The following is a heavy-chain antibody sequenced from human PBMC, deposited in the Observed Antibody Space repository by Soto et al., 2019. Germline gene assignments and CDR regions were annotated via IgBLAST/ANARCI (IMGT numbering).Heavy chain of an antibody. CDR3: ARAPQYYDILTGSTNWYFDL. D-gene: IGHD3-9*01. CDR1: GFTFSSYG. V-gene: IGHV3-33*01. CDR2: IWYDGSNK. J-gene: IGHJ2*01. Sequence: QVQLVESGGGVVQPGRSLRLSCAASGFTFSSYGMHWVRQAPGKGLEWVAVIWYDGSNKYYADSVKGRFTISRGNSKNTLYLQMNSLRAEDTAVYYCARAPQYYDILTGSTNWYFDLWGRGTLVTVSS.